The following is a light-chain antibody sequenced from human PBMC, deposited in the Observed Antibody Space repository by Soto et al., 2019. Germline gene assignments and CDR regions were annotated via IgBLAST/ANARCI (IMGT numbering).Light chain of an antibody. CDR2: EVN. CDR1: SSDIGSYDL. CDR3: CSYAGSTTSVV. Sequence: QSALTQPASVSASPGQSITISCTGTSSDIGSYDLVSWYQQHPGKAPKLMIYEVNKRPSGISNRFSGSKSGNMASLTISGLQAEDEADYHCCSYAGSTTSVVFGGGTQLTVL. J-gene: IGLJ2*01. V-gene: IGLV2-23*02.